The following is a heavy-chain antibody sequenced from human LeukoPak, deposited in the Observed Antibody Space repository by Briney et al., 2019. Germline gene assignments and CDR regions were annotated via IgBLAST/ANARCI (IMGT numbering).Heavy chain of an antibody. CDR2: ISGDGGST. CDR1: GFTFDDYA. D-gene: IGHD6-13*01. Sequence: GGSLRLSCAASGFTFDDYAMHWVRQAPGKGLEWVSLISGDGGSTYYADSVKGRFTISRDNSKNSLYLQMNSLRTEHTALYYCAKPSSSPRDGYWGQGTLVTVSS. V-gene: IGHV3-43*02. J-gene: IGHJ4*02. CDR3: AKPSSSPRDGY.